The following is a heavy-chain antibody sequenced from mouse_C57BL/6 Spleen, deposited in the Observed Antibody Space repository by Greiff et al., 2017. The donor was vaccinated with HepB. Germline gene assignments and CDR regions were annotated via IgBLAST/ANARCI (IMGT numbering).Heavy chain of an antibody. CDR3: ARAGYDYDVTGAMDY. D-gene: IGHD2-4*01. V-gene: IGHV1-81*01. CDR1: GYTFTSYG. J-gene: IGHJ4*01. Sequence: LVESGAELARPGASVKLSCKASGYTFTSYGISWVKQSTGQGLEWIGEIDPRSGNTYYNEKFKGKATLTADKSSSTAYMELSSLTSEDSAVYYGARAGYDYDVTGAMDYWGQGTSVTVSS. CDR2: IDPRSGNT.